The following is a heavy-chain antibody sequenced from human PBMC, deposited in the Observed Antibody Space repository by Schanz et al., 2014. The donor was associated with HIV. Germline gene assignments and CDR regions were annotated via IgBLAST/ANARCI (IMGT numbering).Heavy chain of an antibody. D-gene: IGHD1-26*01. CDR1: GYTFTSQY. Sequence: QVQLVQSGAEVKKPGASVKVSCKASGYTFTSQYMHWVRQAPGQGLEWMGLINPYDGSTSNAQKFQGRVTMTRDKSTSTVDMQRSSLTSDDTAVYYCARGPKWEGLMDVWGQGTTVIVSS. V-gene: IGHV1-46*01. CDR3: ARGPKWEGLMDV. J-gene: IGHJ6*02. CDR2: INPYDGST.